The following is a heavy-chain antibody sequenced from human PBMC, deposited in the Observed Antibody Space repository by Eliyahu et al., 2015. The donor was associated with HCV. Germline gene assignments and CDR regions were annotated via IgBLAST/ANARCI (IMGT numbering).Heavy chain of an antibody. CDR3: ARTDVVVTVITWGFFYDY. CDR1: GGSINNYY. V-gene: IGHV4-59*01. D-gene: IGHD2-21*02. Sequence: QVQLQESGPGLVKPSETLSLTCTVSGGSINNYYWSWIRQPPGKGLEWIGYVYYSGTTKYNPSLKSRVTISADTSKNLFSLRLNSVTAADTAIYYCARTDVVVTVITWGFFYDYWGQGALVTVSS. CDR2: VYYSGTT. J-gene: IGHJ4*02.